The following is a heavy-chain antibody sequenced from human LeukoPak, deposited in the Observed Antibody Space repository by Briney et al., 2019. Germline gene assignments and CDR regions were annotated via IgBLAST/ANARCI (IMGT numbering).Heavy chain of an antibody. CDR1: GFTFGDYS. CDR2: IRSKDGTT. J-gene: IGHJ4*02. Sequence: GGSLRLSCTASGFTFGDYSMTWVRQAPGKGLEWVGFIRSKDGTTDYAAPVKGRFTISRDDSQNTLYLQMNSLQTEDTAVYYCTTDASPYCTNGKCYSGGNFDYWGQGTLVTVSS. D-gene: IGHD2-8*01. CDR3: TTDASPYCTNGKCYSGGNFDY. V-gene: IGHV3-49*04.